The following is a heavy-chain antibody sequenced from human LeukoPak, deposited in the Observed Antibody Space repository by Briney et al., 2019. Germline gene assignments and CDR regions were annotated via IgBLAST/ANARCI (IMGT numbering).Heavy chain of an antibody. CDR1: GFTFSSYE. V-gene: IGHV3-48*03. CDR2: ISSGSSTI. CDR3: ARDALFYKGGFDY. J-gene: IGHJ4*02. D-gene: IGHD2-8*01. Sequence: GGSLRLSCTASGFTFSSYEMNWVRQAPGRGLEWVSYISSGSSTIYYADSVKGRFTISRDNAKNSLYLQMNSLSAEDTAVYYCARDALFYKGGFDYWGQGTLVTVSS.